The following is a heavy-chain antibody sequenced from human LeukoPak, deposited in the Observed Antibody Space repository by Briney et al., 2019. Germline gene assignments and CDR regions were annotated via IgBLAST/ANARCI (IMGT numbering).Heavy chain of an antibody. Sequence: GGSLRLSCAASGFTFSSYDMHWVRQATGKGLEWVSAIGTAGDTYYPGSVKGRFTISKENAKNSLYLQMNSLRAEDTAVYYCAKGPANYCTSTSCWFDPWGQGTLVTVSS. D-gene: IGHD2-2*01. CDR2: IGTAGDT. CDR3: AKGPANYCTSTSCWFDP. V-gene: IGHV3-13*01. J-gene: IGHJ5*02. CDR1: GFTFSSYD.